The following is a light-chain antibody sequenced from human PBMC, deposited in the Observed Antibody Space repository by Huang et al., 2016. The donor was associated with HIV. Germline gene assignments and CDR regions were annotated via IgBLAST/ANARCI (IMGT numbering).Light chain of an antibody. CDR2: KVS. CDR3: MQGTHPWT. V-gene: IGKV2-30*01. Sequence: EVVLSQSPLALPVTLGQPASISCRSTQSLADGNTYLNWFHQRPGQPPRRLIYKVSSRGCGVPDRVTGRGSGTNFTLEINRGEAEDVGVYYCMQGTHPWTFGQGTRVEIE. J-gene: IGKJ1*01. CDR1: QSLADGNTY.